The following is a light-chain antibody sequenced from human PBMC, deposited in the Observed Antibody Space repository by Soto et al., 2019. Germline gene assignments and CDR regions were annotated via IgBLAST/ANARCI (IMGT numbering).Light chain of an antibody. J-gene: IGKJ3*01. Sequence: IVLTQSPGTLSLSPGERATLSCRASQSVGSDYLAWYQQKPGQPPRLLIYVASIRATGIPDRFTGSGSGTDFTLTISRLEPEDFALYYCQQYTTSPFTFGPGTKVDVK. CDR1: QSVGSDY. CDR3: QQYTTSPFT. CDR2: VAS. V-gene: IGKV3-20*01.